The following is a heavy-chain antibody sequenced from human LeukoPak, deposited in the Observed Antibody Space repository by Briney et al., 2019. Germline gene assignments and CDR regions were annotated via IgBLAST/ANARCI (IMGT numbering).Heavy chain of an antibody. Sequence: GSLRLSCAASGFTFSSYGMHWVRQAPGKGLEWVAFIRYDGSNKYYADSVKGRFTISRDNSKNTLYLQMNSLRAEDTAVYYCARQRGDILTGYYIPRGFDYWGQGTLVTVSS. CDR1: GFTFSSYG. CDR3: ARQRGDILTGYYIPRGFDY. D-gene: IGHD3-9*01. CDR2: IRYDGSNK. J-gene: IGHJ4*02. V-gene: IGHV3-30*02.